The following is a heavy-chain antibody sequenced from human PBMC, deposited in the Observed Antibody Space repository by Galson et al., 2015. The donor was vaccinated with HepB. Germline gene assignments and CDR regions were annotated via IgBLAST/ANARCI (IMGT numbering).Heavy chain of an antibody. CDR3: AKLSQREYYYDSSGYYYFDY. V-gene: IGHV3-23*01. D-gene: IGHD3-22*01. CDR1: GFTFSSYA. CDR2: ISGSGGST. J-gene: IGHJ4*02. Sequence: SGFTFSSYAMSWVRQAPGKGLEWVSAISGSGGSTYYADSVKGRFTISRDNSKNTLYLQMNSLRAEDTAVYYCAKLSQREYYYDSSGYYYFDYWGQGTLVTVSS.